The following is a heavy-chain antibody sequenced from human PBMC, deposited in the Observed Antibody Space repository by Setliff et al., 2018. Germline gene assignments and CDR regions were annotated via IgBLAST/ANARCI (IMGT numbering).Heavy chain of an antibody. Sequence: SETLSLTCTVSGGSISSNYWSWIRPPAGKGLEWIGHIYIGGSANYNPSLKSRVTMSIGTSKNQFSLKLNSVTAADMAVYYCAREQWLDPPGYYYMDVWAKGTTVTVSS. D-gene: IGHD6-19*01. V-gene: IGHV4-4*07. J-gene: IGHJ6*03. CDR1: GGSISSNY. CDR3: AREQWLDPPGYYYMDV. CDR2: IYIGGSA.